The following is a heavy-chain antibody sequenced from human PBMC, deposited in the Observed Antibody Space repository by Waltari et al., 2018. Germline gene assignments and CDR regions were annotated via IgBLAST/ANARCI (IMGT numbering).Heavy chain of an antibody. J-gene: IGHJ5*02. D-gene: IGHD4-17*01. V-gene: IGHV1-69*01. CDR1: GGTFSSYA. Sequence: QVQLVQSGAEVKKPGSSVKVSCKASGGTFSSYAISWVRQAPGQGLEWMGGIIPVVGKANDAQKFQGRVTITADESTSTAYMELSSLRSEDTAVYYCARDDDYGDSNWFDPWGQGTLVTVSS. CDR3: ARDDDYGDSNWFDP. CDR2: IIPVVGKA.